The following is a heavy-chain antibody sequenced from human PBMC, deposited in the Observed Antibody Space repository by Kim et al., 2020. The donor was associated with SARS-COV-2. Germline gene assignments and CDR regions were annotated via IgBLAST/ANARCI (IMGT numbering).Heavy chain of an antibody. CDR2: IGTAGNT. CDR1: GFTFSSYD. D-gene: IGHD3-10*01. Sequence: GGSLRLSCAASGFTFSSYDMHWVRQATGKGLEWVSSIGTAGNTYYPGAAKGRFTISRENAKNSLYLQLNSLRAGDTAVYYCARWGMVGGVDHFYYYYGMDVWGQGTTVTVSS. J-gene: IGHJ6*02. V-gene: IGHV3-13*01. CDR3: ARWGMVGGVDHFYYYYGMDV.